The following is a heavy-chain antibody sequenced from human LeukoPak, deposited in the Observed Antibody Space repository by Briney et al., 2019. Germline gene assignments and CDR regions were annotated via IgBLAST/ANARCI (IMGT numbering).Heavy chain of an antibody. V-gene: IGHV3-7*05. Sequence: GGSLRLSCAASGFTFSVYWMTWVRQAPGKGLEWVATIDQYGGQKNYVESVKGRFTISRDNAENSLYLQMSSLRADDTAVYYCANWPEGGHDLFDYWGQGTLVTVSS. CDR2: IDQYGGQK. CDR1: GFTFSVYW. D-gene: IGHD5-12*01. J-gene: IGHJ4*02. CDR3: ANWPEGGHDLFDY.